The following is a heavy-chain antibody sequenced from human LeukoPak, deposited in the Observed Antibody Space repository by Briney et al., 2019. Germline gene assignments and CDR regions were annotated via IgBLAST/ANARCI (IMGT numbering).Heavy chain of an antibody. J-gene: IGHJ4*02. CDR2: ISSGGST. CDR1: GFTISSYA. CDR3: AKQRVSNGYYYFDY. D-gene: IGHD3-22*01. V-gene: IGHV3-23*01. Sequence: GGSLRLSCAASGFTISSYAMSWVRQAPGKGLEWVSSISSGGSTNYSASVKGRVTISIDNPKNPLLLKLNSMKAEDTAVYYCAKQRVSNGYYYFDYWGQGTLVTVSS.